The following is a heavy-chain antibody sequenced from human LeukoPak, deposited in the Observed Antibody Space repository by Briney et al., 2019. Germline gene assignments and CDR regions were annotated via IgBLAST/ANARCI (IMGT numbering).Heavy chain of an antibody. V-gene: IGHV3-53*01. D-gene: IGHD6-25*01. CDR3: AKDSGHTPFDN. CDR1: GLTVSTNY. J-gene: IGHJ4*02. Sequence: PGGSLRLSCAVSGLTVSTNYMSWVRLAPGKGLEWVSTIKGAGATHYSDSVKGRFTISRDSSNNVLFLQMSSLRVEDTAVYYCAKDSGHTPFDNWGQGTLVTVSS. CDR2: IKGAGAT.